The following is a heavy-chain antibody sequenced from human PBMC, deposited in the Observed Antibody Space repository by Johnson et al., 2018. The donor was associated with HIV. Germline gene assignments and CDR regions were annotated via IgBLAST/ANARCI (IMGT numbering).Heavy chain of an antibody. CDR2: MYSGGRT. CDR1: GFTFSDYY. J-gene: IGHJ3*02. D-gene: IGHD6-13*01. Sequence: VQLVESGGGLVKPGGSLRLSCAASGFTFSDYYMSWVRQAPGKGLEWVSVMYSGGRTYYADSVKGRFTNFRDNSKNKLYLQMDSLRAEDTAVYYCAKDQWSSSWTNDAFDIWGQGTMVTVSS. CDR3: AKDQWSSSWTNDAFDI. V-gene: IGHV3-66*01.